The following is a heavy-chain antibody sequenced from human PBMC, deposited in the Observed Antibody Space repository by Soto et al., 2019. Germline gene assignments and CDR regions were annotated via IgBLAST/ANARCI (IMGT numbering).Heavy chain of an antibody. J-gene: IGHJ3*02. D-gene: IGHD3-22*01. Sequence: QVQLVQSGAAVKKPGSSVKVSCKASGGTFSSYAISWVRQAPGQGLEWMGGIIPIFGTANYAQKFQGRVTITADESTRPAYRELSSLRSEDTAGYYCAREWDYYDRRKLGAFDIWGQGTMVTVSS. CDR2: IIPIFGTA. V-gene: IGHV1-69*01. CDR3: AREWDYYDRRKLGAFDI. CDR1: GGTFSSYA.